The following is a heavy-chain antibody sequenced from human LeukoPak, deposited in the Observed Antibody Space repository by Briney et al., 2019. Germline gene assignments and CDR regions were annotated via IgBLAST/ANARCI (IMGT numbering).Heavy chain of an antibody. V-gene: IGHV4-34*01. CDR1: GGSISGYY. J-gene: IGHJ4*02. Sequence: PSETLSLTCTVSGGSISGYYWTWIRQPPGKGLEWIGEINHSGSTNYNPSLKSRVTISVDTSKNQFSLKLSSVTAADTAVYYCARGRGPIRYWGQGTLVTVSS. CDR3: ARGRGPIRY. CDR2: INHSGST. D-gene: IGHD3-9*01.